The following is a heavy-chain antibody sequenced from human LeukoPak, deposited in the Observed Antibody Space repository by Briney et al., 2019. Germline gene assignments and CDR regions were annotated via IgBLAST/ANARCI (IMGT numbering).Heavy chain of an antibody. J-gene: IGHJ6*03. D-gene: IGHD3-10*01. CDR3: ARRLGRKFGERFYYYHCMDV. CDR1: GFTFSNYD. CDR2: INHSGST. V-gene: IGHV4-34*01. Sequence: WETLRLSCAASGFTFSNYDMRWVRQAPGKGLEWIGEINHSGSTNYNPSLKSRVTISVDTSKNQFSLKRSSVTSADTAVYYGARRLGRKFGERFYYYHCMDVWGKGTTVTISS.